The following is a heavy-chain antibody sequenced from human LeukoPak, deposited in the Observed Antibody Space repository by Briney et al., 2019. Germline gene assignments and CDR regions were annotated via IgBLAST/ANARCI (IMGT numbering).Heavy chain of an antibody. J-gene: IGHJ4*02. CDR3: ARDNLAVPGGDC. Sequence: GGSLRLSCAASGFTIRSFWMSWVRQAPGKGLEWVANINPEGSQKNYVDSVKGRFTISRDNAKNSLYLQMNSLRDADTAVHYCARDNLAVPGGDCWGQGTLVTVSS. CDR1: GFTIRSFW. CDR2: INPEGSQK. D-gene: IGHD6-19*01. V-gene: IGHV3-7*04.